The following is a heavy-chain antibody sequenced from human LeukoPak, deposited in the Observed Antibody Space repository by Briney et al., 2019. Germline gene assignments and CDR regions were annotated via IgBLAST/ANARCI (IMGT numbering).Heavy chain of an antibody. CDR3: ARRAEYYMDV. V-gene: IGHV4-61*02. CDR2: IYTSGST. Sequence: PSQTLSLTCTVSDDSISSGAYYWSWIRQPAGKGLEWIGRIYTSGSTNYNPSLKSRVTISVDTSKNQFSLKLSSVTAADTAVYYCARRAEYYMDVWGKGTTVTVSS. CDR1: DDSISSGAYY. J-gene: IGHJ6*03. D-gene: IGHD1-14*01.